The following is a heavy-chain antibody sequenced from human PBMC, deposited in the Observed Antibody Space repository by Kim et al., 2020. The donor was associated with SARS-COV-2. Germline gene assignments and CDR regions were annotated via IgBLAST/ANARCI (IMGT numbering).Heavy chain of an antibody. V-gene: IGHV3-21*01. CDR2: ISSSSSYI. J-gene: IGHJ4*02. D-gene: IGHD2-21*02. Sequence: GGSLRLSCAASGFTFSSYSMNWVRQAPGKGLEWVSSISSSSSYIYYADSVKGRFTISRDNAKNSLYLQMNSLRAEDTAVYYCARGMTAGGGFGYWGQGTLVTGSS. CDR3: ARGMTAGGGFGY. CDR1: GFTFSSYS.